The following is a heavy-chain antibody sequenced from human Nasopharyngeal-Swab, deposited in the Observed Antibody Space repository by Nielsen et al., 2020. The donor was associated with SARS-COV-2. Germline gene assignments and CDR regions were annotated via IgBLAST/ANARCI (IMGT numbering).Heavy chain of an antibody. CDR2: IYYNGNT. CDR1: GDSIAYSPFY. V-gene: IGHV4-39*01. CDR3: VRSSSWYYFDY. Sequence: SETLSLTCSVSGDSIAYSPFYWVCIRQPPGTGLEWIGNIYYNGNTYQNPSLKSRLTISVDKSKNQFSLQLSSVTAADTAVYYCVRSSSWYYFDYWAQGTQVTVSS. J-gene: IGHJ4*02. D-gene: IGHD6-13*01.